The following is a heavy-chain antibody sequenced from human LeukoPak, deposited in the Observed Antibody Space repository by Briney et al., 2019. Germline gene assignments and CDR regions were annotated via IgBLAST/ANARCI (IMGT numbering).Heavy chain of an antibody. CDR3: ARTLYSSSSEYGY. J-gene: IGHJ4*02. V-gene: IGHV4-4*07. CDR1: GGSISSYF. CDR2: IYTSGIT. Sequence: SETLSLTCTVSGGSISSYFWSWIRQPAGKGLEWIGRIYTSGITNYNPSLKSRVTISVDTSKNQFSLKLSSVTAADTAVYYCARTLYSSSSEYGYWGQGTLVTVSS. D-gene: IGHD6-6*01.